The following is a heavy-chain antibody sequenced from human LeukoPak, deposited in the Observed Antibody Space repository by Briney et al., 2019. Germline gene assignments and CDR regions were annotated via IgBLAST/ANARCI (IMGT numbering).Heavy chain of an antibody. CDR3: TLYNH. J-gene: IGHJ4*02. V-gene: IGHV1-2*02. CDR1: GYTFTAFY. D-gene: IGHD5-24*01. Sequence: GASVKVSCKASGYTFTAFYIHWVRQAPGQGLEWMGWINPNSGGTNYAQKFQGRVTMTRDTSINTAYMEVSRLGSDDTAVYYCTLYNHWGQGTLVTVSS. CDR2: INPNSGGT.